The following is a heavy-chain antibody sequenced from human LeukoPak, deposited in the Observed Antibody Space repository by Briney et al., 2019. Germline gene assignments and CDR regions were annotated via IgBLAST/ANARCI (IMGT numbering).Heavy chain of an antibody. CDR2: INHSGST. V-gene: IGHV4-34*01. CDR1: GGSVSGGSISSYF. D-gene: IGHD2-15*01. J-gene: IGHJ4*02. CDR3: ARGSQSLGYCSGGSCRAKIFDY. Sequence: SETLSLTCTVSGGSVSGGSISSYFWSWIRQPPGKGLEWIGEINHSGSTNYNPSLKSRVTISVDTSKNQFSLKLSSVTAADTAVYYCARGSQSLGYCSGGSCRAKIFDYWGQGTLVTVSS.